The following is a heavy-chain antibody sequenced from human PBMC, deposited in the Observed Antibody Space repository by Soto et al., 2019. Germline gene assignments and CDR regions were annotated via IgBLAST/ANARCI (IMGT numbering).Heavy chain of an antibody. V-gene: IGHV1-69*13. CDR1: GGTFSSCA. CDR3: ASSGYCISTSCYFWFDP. D-gene: IGHD2-2*01. Sequence: GASVKVSCKASGGTFSSCAISWVRQAPGQGLEWMGGIIPIFGTANYAQKFQGRVTITADESTSTAYMELSSLRSEDTAVYYCASSGYCISTSCYFWFDPWGQGTLVTVSS. J-gene: IGHJ5*02. CDR2: IIPIFGTA.